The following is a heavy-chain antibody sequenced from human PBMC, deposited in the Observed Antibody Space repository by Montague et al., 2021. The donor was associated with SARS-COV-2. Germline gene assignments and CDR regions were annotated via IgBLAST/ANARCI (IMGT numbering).Heavy chain of an antibody. CDR2: ISSSGEST. CDR3: AKSRFQLMFDDFDM. J-gene: IGHJ3*02. CDR1: GFTFNTYA. V-gene: IGHV3-23*01. D-gene: IGHD2-2*01. Sequence: SLRLSCAASGFTFNTYAMSWVRQAPGKGLEWVSTISSSGESTYYTDSVKGRFTISRDSSKNTLYLQMSSLGADDTAVYYCAKSRFQLMFDDFDMWGQGTMVTVSS.